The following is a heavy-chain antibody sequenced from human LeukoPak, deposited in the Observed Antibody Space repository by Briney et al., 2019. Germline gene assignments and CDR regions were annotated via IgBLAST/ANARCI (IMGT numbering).Heavy chain of an antibody. V-gene: IGHV4-61*08. CDR2: IYYSGST. CDR3: ARSWAVTYYFDY. CDR1: GDSISSGDYY. D-gene: IGHD1-26*01. J-gene: IGHJ4*01. Sequence: SETLSLTCTVSGDSISSGDYYWSWIRQPPGKGLEWIAYIYYSGSTNYNPSLKSRVTLSLDTSKNQFSLKLSSVTAADTAVYYCARSWAVTYYFDYWGHGTLVTVSS.